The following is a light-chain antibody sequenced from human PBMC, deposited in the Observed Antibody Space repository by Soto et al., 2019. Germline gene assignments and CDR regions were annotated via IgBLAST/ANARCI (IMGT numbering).Light chain of an antibody. V-gene: IGKV1-17*01. CDR2: GSS. J-gene: IGKJ1*01. CDR1: QAIRND. CDR3: LQHNVFPRA. Sequence: KITQPPSTLSAFVGDRVTITCGTSQAIRNDLAWYQQKPGRAPKRLIYGSSTLQSGVPLRFSGSGSGTEFTLTISSLQPEDFATYYCLQHNVFPRAFGQGTKVDI.